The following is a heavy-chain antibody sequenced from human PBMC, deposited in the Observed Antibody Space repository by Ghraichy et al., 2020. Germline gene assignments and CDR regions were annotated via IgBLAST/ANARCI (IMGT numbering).Heavy chain of an antibody. J-gene: IGHJ6*02. CDR3: AKTASPRYGDYMFPAYYSGIDV. CDR1: GFTFGDYT. CDR2: INWAGDSR. Sequence: GGSLRLSCAASGFTFGDYTMHWVRQAPGKGLEWVYFINWAGDSRYYEDSVKGRFTISRDNRKNSLFLQMNSLRTEDTALYYCAKTASPRYGDYMFPAYYSGIDVWGQGTTVTVSS. D-gene: IGHD4-17*01. V-gene: IGHV3-43*01.